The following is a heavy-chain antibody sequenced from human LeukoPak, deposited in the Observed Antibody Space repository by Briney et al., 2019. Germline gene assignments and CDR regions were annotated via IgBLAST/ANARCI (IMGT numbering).Heavy chain of an antibody. Sequence: SVNVSYKASGGTFSSYAISWVRQAPGQGLEWMGGIIPIFGTANCAQKLQGRVTITTDESTSTAYMELSSPRSEDTAMYYCARGADSSGYFDYWGQGTLVTVSS. V-gene: IGHV1-69*05. D-gene: IGHD3-22*01. J-gene: IGHJ4*02. CDR1: GGTFSSYA. CDR3: ARGADSSGYFDY. CDR2: IIPIFGTA.